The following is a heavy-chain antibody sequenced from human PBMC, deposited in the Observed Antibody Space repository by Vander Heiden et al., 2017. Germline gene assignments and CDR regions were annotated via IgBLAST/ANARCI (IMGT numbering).Heavy chain of an antibody. CDR3: AKDRGTYGDYYYGMDV. V-gene: IGHV3-9*01. Sequence: EVQLVESEGGLVQPGRSLRPSRVGAGFAGNDHPMHWVGQAPGKCLDWVSGITGNSGSFDYAASVKGRFTISRDNSRNSLYLQMNSLRPEDTAIYYCAKDRGTYGDYYYGMDVWGQGTTVTVSS. CDR1: GFAGNDHP. J-gene: IGHJ6*02. CDR2: ITGNSGSF. D-gene: IGHD4-17*01.